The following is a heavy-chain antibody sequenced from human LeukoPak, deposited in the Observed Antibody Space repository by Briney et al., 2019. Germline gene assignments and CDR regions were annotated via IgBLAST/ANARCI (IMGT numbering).Heavy chain of an antibody. J-gene: IGHJ4*02. CDR2: IHYSGST. CDR3: ARDGFYGDYYFDY. CDR1: GGSIRSSSYY. V-gene: IGHV4-61*01. Sequence: KPSETLSLTCTVSGGSIRSSSYYWGWIRQPPGKGLEWIGYIHYSGSTNYNPSLKSRVTISVDTSKNQFSLKLSSVTAADTAVYYCARDGFYGDYYFDYWGQGTLVTVSS. D-gene: IGHD4-17*01.